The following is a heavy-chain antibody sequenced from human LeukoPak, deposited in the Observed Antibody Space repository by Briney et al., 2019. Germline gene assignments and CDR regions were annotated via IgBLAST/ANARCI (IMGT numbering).Heavy chain of an antibody. CDR1: GGSISSYY. CDR2: IYYSGST. D-gene: IGHD3-22*01. J-gene: IGHJ4*02. Sequence: PSETLSLTCTVSGGSISSYYWSWIRQPPGKGLEWIGYIYYSGSTNYNPSLKSRVTISVDTSKNQFSLKLSSVTAADTAVHYCARVLYYYDSSGYYSLYFDYWGQGTLVTVSS. V-gene: IGHV4-59*01. CDR3: ARVLYYYDSSGYYSLYFDY.